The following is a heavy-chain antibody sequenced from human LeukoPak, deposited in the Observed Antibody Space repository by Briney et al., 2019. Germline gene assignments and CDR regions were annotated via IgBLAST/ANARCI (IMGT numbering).Heavy chain of an antibody. CDR3: ARGATSLGVVKGFDP. CDR2: INPNSGGT. D-gene: IGHD3-3*01. Sequence: SVKVSCKASGYTFTGYYMHWVRQAPGQGLEWMGWINPNSGGTNYAQKFQGRVTMTRDTSISTAYMELSRLRSDDTAVYYCARGATSLGVVKGFDPWGQGTLVTVPS. CDR1: GYTFTGYY. V-gene: IGHV1-2*02. J-gene: IGHJ5*02.